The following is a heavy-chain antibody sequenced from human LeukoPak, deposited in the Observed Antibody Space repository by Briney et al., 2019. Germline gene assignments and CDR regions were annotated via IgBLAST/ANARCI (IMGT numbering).Heavy chain of an antibody. J-gene: IGHJ4*02. CDR1: GGSISSSGYY. Sequence: PSETLSLTCTVSGGSISSSGYYWGWIRQPPGKGLEWMAYIMDSGSDIHNPSLKSRVAISVDTSKNQFSLKVTSMTAADTAVYFCARHRRNYYGTGGSPFDFWGQGILVTVSS. CDR3: ARHRRNYYGTGGSPFDF. D-gene: IGHD3-10*01. V-gene: IGHV4-61*05. CDR2: IMDSGSD.